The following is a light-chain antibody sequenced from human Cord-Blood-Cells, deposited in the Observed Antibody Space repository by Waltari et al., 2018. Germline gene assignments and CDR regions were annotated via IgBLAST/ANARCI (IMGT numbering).Light chain of an antibody. CDR1: SSNIGAGYA. Sequence: QSVLTQPPSVSGAPGQRVTISCTGSSSNIGAGYAVPWYQQLPGTAPKLLIYGNSNRPSGVPDRFSGSKSGTSASLAITGLQAEDEADYYCQSYDSSLSEGVFGGGTKLTVL. J-gene: IGLJ3*02. V-gene: IGLV1-40*01. CDR3: QSYDSSLSEGV. CDR2: GNS.